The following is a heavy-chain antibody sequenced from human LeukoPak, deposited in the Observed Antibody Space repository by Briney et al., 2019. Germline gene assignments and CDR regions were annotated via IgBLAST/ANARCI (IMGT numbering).Heavy chain of an antibody. CDR3: AKDRRGYTYNFDY. V-gene: IGHV3-23*01. J-gene: IGHJ4*02. CDR2: ISPSGGST. CDR1: GFSFSSYA. Sequence: GGSLRLSCAASGFSFSSYAMSWVRQAPGKGLEWVSTISPSGGSTYYADSVKGRFTISRDFSKNTLYLQMNSLRAEDTAVFYCAKDRRGYTYNFDYWGQGTLVTVSS. D-gene: IGHD5-18*01.